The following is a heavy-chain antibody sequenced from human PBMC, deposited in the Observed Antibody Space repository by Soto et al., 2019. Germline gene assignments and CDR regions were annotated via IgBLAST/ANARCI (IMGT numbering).Heavy chain of an antibody. J-gene: IGHJ6*02. V-gene: IGHV3-48*02. CDR1: GFTFSLYS. Sequence: EVQLVESGGGLVQPGGSLRLSCAASGFTFSLYSMSWVRQAPGKGLEWVSYISRSSTGIHYADSVKGRFTISRDYATNSRHMDMNSLGDEGSAVYYCARAGTWCLDVWGQGTTVSISS. D-gene: IGHD6-19*01. CDR3: ARAGTWCLDV. CDR2: ISRSSTGI.